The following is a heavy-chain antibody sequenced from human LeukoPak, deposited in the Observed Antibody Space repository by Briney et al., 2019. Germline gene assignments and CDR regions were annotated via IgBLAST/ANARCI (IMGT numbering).Heavy chain of an antibody. Sequence: PSQTLSLTCTVSGVSISSGSYYWPWIPQPAGKGLEWIGRIYTSGSTNYSPSLKSRVTISVDTAKNQFSLKLSSVTAADTAVYYCARGATKGRFDYWGQGTLVTVSS. J-gene: IGHJ4*02. D-gene: IGHD1-26*01. V-gene: IGHV4-61*02. CDR2: IYTSGST. CDR3: ARGATKGRFDY. CDR1: GVSISSGSYY.